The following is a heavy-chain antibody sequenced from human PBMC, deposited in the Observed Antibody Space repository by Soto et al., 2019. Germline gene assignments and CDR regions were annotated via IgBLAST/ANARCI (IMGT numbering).Heavy chain of an antibody. D-gene: IGHD3-10*01. CDR2: MNPNTGHT. V-gene: IGHV1-8*01. Sequence: QVQLVQSGAEVKKPGASVTVSCKASGYMFTTYDIMWVRQATGQGLAWLGGMNPNTGHTGYGQKFQGRVTMTRDSSISTAYMELSSLRSDDTAVYYCARAATYYYGLVSGADYWGQGDLVTVSS. J-gene: IGHJ4*02. CDR3: ARAATYYYGLVSGADY. CDR1: GYMFTTYD.